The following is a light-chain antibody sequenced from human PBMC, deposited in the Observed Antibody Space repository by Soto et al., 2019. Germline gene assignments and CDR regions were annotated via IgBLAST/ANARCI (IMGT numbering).Light chain of an antibody. V-gene: IGLV1-51*02. J-gene: IGLJ1*01. CDR3: GTWDSSLSAFV. CDR2: ENN. Sequence: QSVLTQPPSVSAAPGQGGTISCYGSSSNIGNNYVSWYQQFPGTAPKLVIYENNKRPSGIPDRFSGSKSGTSATLGITGLQTGDEADYYCGTWDSSLSAFVFGTGTKVTVL. CDR1: SSNIGNNY.